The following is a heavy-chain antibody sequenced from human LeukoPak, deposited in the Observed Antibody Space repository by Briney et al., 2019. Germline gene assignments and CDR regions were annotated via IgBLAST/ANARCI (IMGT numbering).Heavy chain of an antibody. J-gene: IGHJ4*02. Sequence: PSETLSLTCTVSGGSISSYYWSWIRQPPGKGLEWIGYIYYSGSTNYNPSLKSRVTISVDTSKNQFSLKLSSVTAADTAVYYCAREITMVRGVSAFDYWGQGTLVTVSS. V-gene: IGHV4-59*01. D-gene: IGHD3-10*01. CDR3: AREITMVRGVSAFDY. CDR2: IYYSGST. CDR1: GGSISSYY.